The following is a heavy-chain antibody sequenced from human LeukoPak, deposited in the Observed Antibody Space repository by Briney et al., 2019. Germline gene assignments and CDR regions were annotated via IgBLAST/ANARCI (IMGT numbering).Heavy chain of an antibody. CDR3: AKGQGYNYGDSIDY. V-gene: IGHV3-23*01. J-gene: IGHJ4*02. CDR2: ISGGGGNT. D-gene: IGHD4-17*01. Sequence: PGGSLRLSCAASGFTFSSYAMSWVRQAPGKGLEWVSAISGGGGNTYYADSVKGRFTISRDNSKNTLYLQMTSLRAEDTAVYYCAKGQGYNYGDSIDYWGQGTLVTVSS. CDR1: GFTFSSYA.